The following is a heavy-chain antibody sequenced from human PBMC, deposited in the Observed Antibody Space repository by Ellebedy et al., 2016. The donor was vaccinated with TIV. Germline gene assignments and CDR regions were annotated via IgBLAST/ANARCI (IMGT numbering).Heavy chain of an antibody. Sequence: GGSLRLSCAASGFTFSDHAMTWVRQTPGKGLEWVSGITAGGGSIHYVDSVKGRFTISRDNSKKTLYLQMNSLTAEDTAVYYCVKLDSSGFYYGRLDYWGQGTLVTVSS. V-gene: IGHV3-23*01. CDR1: GFTFSDHA. D-gene: IGHD3-22*01. CDR2: ITAGGGSI. J-gene: IGHJ4*02. CDR3: VKLDSSGFYYGRLDY.